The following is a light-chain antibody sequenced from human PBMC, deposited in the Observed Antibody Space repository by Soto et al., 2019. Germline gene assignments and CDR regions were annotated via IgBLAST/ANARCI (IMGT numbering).Light chain of an antibody. CDR2: GAS. CDR1: QSVTSN. V-gene: IGKV3-15*01. J-gene: IGKJ1*01. CDR3: QQYNNWAYPSWT. Sequence: EIVMTQSPATLSVSPGERATLSCSASQSVTSNLAWYQQKPGQAPRLLSYGASTRATGIPARFSCSGSGTEVTLTISMLQSEDFAVYYCQQYNNWAYPSWTCGQGTKVDIK.